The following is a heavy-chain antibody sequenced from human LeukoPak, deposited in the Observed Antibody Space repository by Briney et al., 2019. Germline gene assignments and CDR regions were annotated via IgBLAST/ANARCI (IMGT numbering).Heavy chain of an antibody. Sequence: GGSLRLSCAASGFTFSSYAMSWVRQAPGKGLEWVSYISSSSGSTIYYADSVTGRFTISRDNAKNSLYLQMNSLRVEDTAVYYCARGSGGRGHYFDYWGQGALVTVSS. CDR1: GFTFSSYA. CDR2: ISSSSGSTI. V-gene: IGHV3-48*04. CDR3: ARGSGGRGHYFDY. D-gene: IGHD2-15*01. J-gene: IGHJ4*02.